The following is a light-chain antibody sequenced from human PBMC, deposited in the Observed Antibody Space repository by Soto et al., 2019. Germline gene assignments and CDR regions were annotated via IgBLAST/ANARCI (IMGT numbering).Light chain of an antibody. CDR1: QSVSSN. CDR2: GAS. J-gene: IGKJ5*01. V-gene: IGKV3-20*01. Sequence: EIVMSQSPSTLSVYPGERATLTCRASQSVSSNLAWYQQKPGQAPRLLISGASTRATGIPDRFSGSGSGADFTLTIYRLEPEDFAVYYCQQYGSSPITFGQGARLEIK. CDR3: QQYGSSPIT.